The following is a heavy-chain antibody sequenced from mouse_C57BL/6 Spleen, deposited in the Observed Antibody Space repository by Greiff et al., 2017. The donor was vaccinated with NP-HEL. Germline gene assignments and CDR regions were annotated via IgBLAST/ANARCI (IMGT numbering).Heavy chain of an antibody. V-gene: IGHV2-5*01. CDR2: IWRGGST. J-gene: IGHJ2*01. Sequence: VQRVESGPGLVQPSQSLSITCTVSGFSLTSYGVHWVRQSPGKGLEWLGVIWRGGSTDYNAAFMSRLSITKDNSKSQVFFKMNSLQADDTAIYYCAKFSGYYGYFDYWGQGTTLTVSS. CDR1: GFSLTSYG. D-gene: IGHD1-1*01. CDR3: AKFSGYYGYFDY.